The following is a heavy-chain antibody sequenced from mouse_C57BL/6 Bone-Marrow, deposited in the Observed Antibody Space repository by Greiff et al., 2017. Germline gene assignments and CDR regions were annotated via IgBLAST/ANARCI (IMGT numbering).Heavy chain of an antibody. CDR1: GYTFTSYW. Sequence: QVQLQQPGAELVKPGASVKMSCKASGYTFTSYWITWVKQRPGQGLEWIGDIYPGSGSTNYNEKFKSKATLTVDTSSSTAYMLLSSLTSEDSAVSYCSRRAYDYGGYAMDYWGQGTSVTVSS. CDR3: SRRAYDYGGYAMDY. D-gene: IGHD2-4*01. J-gene: IGHJ4*01. V-gene: IGHV1-55*01. CDR2: IYPGSGST.